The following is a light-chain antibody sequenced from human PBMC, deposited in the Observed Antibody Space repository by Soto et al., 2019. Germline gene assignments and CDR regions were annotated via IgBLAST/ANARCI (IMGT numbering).Light chain of an antibody. V-gene: IGKV4-1*01. Sequence: DIVMTQSPDSLAVSLGERATINCQSSQSILYSSNNQNYLAWYQQKPGQPPKLLIYWASTRESGVPDRFSGSGSGTDFILTISSLQAEDVAVYYCQQYYSTPPTFGGGTKVEIK. J-gene: IGKJ4*01. CDR1: QSILYSSNNQNY. CDR3: QQYYSTPPT. CDR2: WAS.